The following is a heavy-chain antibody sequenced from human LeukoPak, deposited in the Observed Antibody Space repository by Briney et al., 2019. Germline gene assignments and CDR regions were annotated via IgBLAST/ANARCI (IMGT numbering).Heavy chain of an antibody. V-gene: IGHV1-69*05. Sequence: ASVKVSCKASGGTFSSYAISWVRQAPGQGLEWMGGIIPIFGTANYAQKFQGRVTMTRDTSTSTVYMELSSLRSEDTAVYYCARDLSGYFDYWGQGTLVTVSS. J-gene: IGHJ4*02. CDR2: IIPIFGTA. CDR3: ARDLSGYFDY. CDR1: GGTFSSYA. D-gene: IGHD2-15*01.